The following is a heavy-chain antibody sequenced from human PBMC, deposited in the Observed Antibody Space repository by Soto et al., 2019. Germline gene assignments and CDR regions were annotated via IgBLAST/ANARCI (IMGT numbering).Heavy chain of an antibody. CDR1: GFTFSDYA. CDR2: ISATGATT. D-gene: IGHD1-26*01. V-gene: IGHV3-23*01. CDR3: AKDIPSSIVGATTRTGGAFDI. Sequence: GGSLRLSCVASGFTFSDYAMTWVRQAPGKGLEWVSVISATGATTYYADSVRGRFTISRDNSKNTLNLQMNSLRAEDTDLYYCAKDIPSSIVGATTRTGGAFDISGPGTMLTV. J-gene: IGHJ3*02.